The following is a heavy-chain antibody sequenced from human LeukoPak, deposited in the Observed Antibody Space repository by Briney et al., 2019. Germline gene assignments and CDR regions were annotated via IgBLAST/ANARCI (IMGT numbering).Heavy chain of an antibody. CDR2: IYTSGST. V-gene: IGHV4-4*07. CDR3: AAFLSGTYWYFDY. D-gene: IGHD1-26*01. J-gene: IGHJ4*02. Sequence: SETLSFTWTVSGDSISSYYWSWIRQPAEKGLEWIGHIYTSGSTNYYTSGSTDYNPSLKSRVTISLDRSKNQFSLKLSSVTAADTAVYYCAAFLSGTYWYFDYWGQGALVTVSS. CDR1: GDSISSYY.